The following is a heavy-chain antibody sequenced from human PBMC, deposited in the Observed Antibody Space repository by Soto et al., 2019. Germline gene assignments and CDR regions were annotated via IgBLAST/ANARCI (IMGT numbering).Heavy chain of an antibody. CDR2: INHSGST. CDR1: GGSFSGYY. CDR3: ASGYSSSYNWFDP. Sequence: SETLSLTCAVYGGSFSGYYWSWIRQPPGKGLEWIGEINHSGSTNYNPSLKSRVTISVDTSKNQFSLKLSSVTAADTAVYYCASGYSSSYNWFDPWGQGTLVTVSS. D-gene: IGHD6-6*01. J-gene: IGHJ5*02. V-gene: IGHV4-34*01.